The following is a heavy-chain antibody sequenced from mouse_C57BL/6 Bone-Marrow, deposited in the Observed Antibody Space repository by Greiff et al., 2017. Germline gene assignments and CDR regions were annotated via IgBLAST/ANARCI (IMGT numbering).Heavy chain of an antibody. D-gene: IGHD1-1*01. CDR2: ISDGGSYT. Sequence: EVKLMESGGGLVKPGGSLKLSCAASGFTFSSYAMSWVRQTPEKRLEWVATISDGGSYTYYPDNVKGRFTISRDNAKNNLYLQMSHLKSEDTAMYYCARITTVVATGAMDYGGQGTSVTVSS. V-gene: IGHV5-4*03. CDR3: ARITTVVATGAMDY. J-gene: IGHJ4*01. CDR1: GFTFSSYA.